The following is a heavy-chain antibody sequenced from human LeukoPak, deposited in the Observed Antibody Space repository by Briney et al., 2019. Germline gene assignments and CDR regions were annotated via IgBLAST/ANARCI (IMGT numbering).Heavy chain of an antibody. CDR2: LYSGGST. CDR1: GFTVSSNH. Sequence: GGSLRLSCAASGFTVSSNHMSWVRQAPGKGLEWVSLLYSGGSTYYADSVKGRFTISRDNSKNTLYLQMNSLRAGDTAVYYCARVRTSGRYYYYGIDVWGQGTTVTVSS. J-gene: IGHJ6*02. D-gene: IGHD3-10*01. V-gene: IGHV3-53*01. CDR3: ARVRTSGRYYYYGIDV.